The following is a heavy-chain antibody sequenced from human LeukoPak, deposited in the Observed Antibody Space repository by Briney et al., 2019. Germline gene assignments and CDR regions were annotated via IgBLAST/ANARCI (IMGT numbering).Heavy chain of an antibody. CDR1: GFSFSGHW. J-gene: IGHJ4*02. Sequence: GGSLRLSCTASGFSFSGHWMHWARQLPGRGLVWVSRISPTGSTTSYPDSVKGRFTVSRDNAKDTLYLQVNSLRAEDTAVYYCARGPNSNWSGLDFWGQGTLLTVSS. V-gene: IGHV3-74*01. CDR2: ISPTGSTT. D-gene: IGHD6-6*01. CDR3: ARGPNSNWSGLDF.